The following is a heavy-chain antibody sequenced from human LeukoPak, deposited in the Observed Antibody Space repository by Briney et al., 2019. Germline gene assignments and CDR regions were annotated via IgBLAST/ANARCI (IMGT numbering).Heavy chain of an antibody. Sequence: SETLSLTCTVSGGSISSYYWSWIRQPPGKGLEWIGYIYYSGSTNYNPSLKSRVTISVDTSKNQFSLKPSSVTAADTAVYYCARGGIAAAGTFDYWGQGTLVTVSS. J-gene: IGHJ4*02. CDR3: ARGGIAAAGTFDY. CDR2: IYYSGST. V-gene: IGHV4-59*01. D-gene: IGHD6-13*01. CDR1: GGSISSYY.